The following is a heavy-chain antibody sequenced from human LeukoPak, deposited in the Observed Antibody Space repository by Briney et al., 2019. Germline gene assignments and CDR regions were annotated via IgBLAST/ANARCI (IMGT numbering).Heavy chain of an antibody. CDR3: AGFSHKGV. V-gene: IGHV3-30*03. J-gene: IGHJ6*02. CDR1: GFTFSSYG. CDR2: ISYDGSNK. Sequence: PGRSLRLSCAASGFTFSSYGMHWVRQAPGKGLDWVAVISYDGSNKYYADSVKGRFTISRDNSKNTLYLQMNSLRAEDTAVYYCAGFSHKGVWGQGTTVTVSS.